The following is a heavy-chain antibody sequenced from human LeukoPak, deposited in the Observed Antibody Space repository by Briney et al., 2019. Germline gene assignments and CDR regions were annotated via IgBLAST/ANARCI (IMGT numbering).Heavy chain of an antibody. V-gene: IGHV1-69*13. J-gene: IGHJ6*02. CDR2: IIPIFGTA. CDR1: GGTFSSYA. CDR3: ARDYRIRRMTGYYYYGMDV. D-gene: IGHD3-16*02. Sequence: PGASVKVSCKASGGTFSSYAISWVRQAPGQGLEWMGGIIPIFGTANYAQKFQGRVTITADESTSTAYMELSSLRSEDTAVYYCARDYRIRRMTGYYYYGMDVWGQGTTVTVSS.